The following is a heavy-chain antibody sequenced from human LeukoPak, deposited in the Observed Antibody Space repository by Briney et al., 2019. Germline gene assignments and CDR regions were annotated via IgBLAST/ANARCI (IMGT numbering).Heavy chain of an antibody. V-gene: IGHV1-2*02. CDR1: GYTFTGYY. CDR2: INPNSGGT. CDR3: ARLPIPYNWNGDWFDP. J-gene: IGHJ5*02. D-gene: IGHD1-20*01. Sequence: ASVKVSCKASGYTFTGYYMHWVRQAPGQGLEWMGWINPNSGGTNYVQKFQGRVTMTRDTSISTAYMELSRLRSDDTAVYYCARLPIPYNWNGDWFDPWGQGTLVTVSS.